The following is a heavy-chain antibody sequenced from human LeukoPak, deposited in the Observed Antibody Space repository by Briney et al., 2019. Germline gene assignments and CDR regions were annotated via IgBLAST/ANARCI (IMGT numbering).Heavy chain of an antibody. V-gene: IGHV3-21*01. J-gene: IGHJ4*02. CDR2: ICSRTGNI. CDR1: GFTFTIYS. D-gene: IGHD4/OR15-4a*01. CDR3: ARETEPLDYGDSTNLDY. Sequence: GVSLTLSCALSGFTFTIYSMIGLRGSPGGGGVGVGCICSRTGNIYYADSVKGRFSISRDNAKNSVYLQMNSLRAEDTAVYYCARETEPLDYGDSTNLDYWGQGTLVTVSS.